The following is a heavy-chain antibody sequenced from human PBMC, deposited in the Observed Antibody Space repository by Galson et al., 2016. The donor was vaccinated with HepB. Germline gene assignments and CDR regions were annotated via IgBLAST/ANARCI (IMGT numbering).Heavy chain of an antibody. D-gene: IGHD6-13*01. CDR3: ASSGYSSSWYDY. J-gene: IGHJ4*02. Sequence: SLRLSCAASGFSFSSHAMHWVRQGPGKGLQWLAVISFDGRNNYYADSVKGRFTISRDNTKKTLSLQMNSLRVEDTAVYYCASSGYSSSWYDYWGQGTLVTVSS. CDR2: ISFDGRNN. V-gene: IGHV3-30*04. CDR1: GFSFSSHA.